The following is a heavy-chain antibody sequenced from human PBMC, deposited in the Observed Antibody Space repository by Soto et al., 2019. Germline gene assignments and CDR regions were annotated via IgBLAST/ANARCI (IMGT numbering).Heavy chain of an antibody. CDR2: IWYDGTKK. CDR1: GFAFNYYG. V-gene: IGHV3-33*08. D-gene: IGHD1-26*01. J-gene: IGHJ6*02. CDR3: ARDGSSTHLYYGLDV. Sequence: PGGSLRLSCTVSGFAFNYYGIHWVRQAPGKGLEWVAVIWYDGTKKDYVDSVQGRFTVSRDNSRNTVHLQMNSLRAEDTAIYYCARDGSSTHLYYGLDVWGQGTLVTVSS.